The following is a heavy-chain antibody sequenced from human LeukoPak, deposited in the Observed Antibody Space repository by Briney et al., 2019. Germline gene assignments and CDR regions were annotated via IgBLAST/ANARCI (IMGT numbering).Heavy chain of an antibody. V-gene: IGHV3-30-3*01. D-gene: IGHD3-16*02. CDR2: ISYDGSNK. Sequence: GGSLRLSCAASGFTFSSYAMHWVRQAPGKGLEWVAVISYDGSNKYYADSVKGRFTISRDNSKNTLYLQMNSLRAEDTAVYYCARDGSYDYVWGSYRYKFLDYWGQGTLVTVSS. CDR3: ARDGSYDYVWGSYRYKFLDY. CDR1: GFTFSSYA. J-gene: IGHJ4*02.